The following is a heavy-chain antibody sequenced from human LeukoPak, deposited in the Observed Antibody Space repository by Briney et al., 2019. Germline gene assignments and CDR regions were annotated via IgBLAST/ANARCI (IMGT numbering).Heavy chain of an antibody. CDR2: IIPIFGTA. CDR1: GGTFSSYA. J-gene: IGHJ4*02. CDR3: ARVRWSVGALDY. D-gene: IGHD4-23*01. V-gene: IGHV1-69*13. Sequence: SVKVSCKASGGTFSSYAISWVRQAPGQGLEWMGGIIPIFGTANYAQKFQGRVTITADESTSTAYMELSSLRSEDTAVYYCARVRWSVGALDYWGQGTLVTVSS.